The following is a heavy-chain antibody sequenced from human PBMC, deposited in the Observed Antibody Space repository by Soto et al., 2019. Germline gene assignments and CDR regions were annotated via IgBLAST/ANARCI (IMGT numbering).Heavy chain of an antibody. D-gene: IGHD7-27*01. V-gene: IGHV4-59*11. CDR2: IYYNGNT. CDR3: TRSNWYSEY. CDR1: GGSISNHY. Sequence: QVQRQESGPGLVKPSETLSLTCTVSGGSISNHYWSWIRQPPGKGLEWIGYIYYNGNTNYNPALKSSVTMSVDTSKNQISLKLSSVTAADTAVYYCTRSNWYSEYWGQGTLVTVSS. J-gene: IGHJ4*02.